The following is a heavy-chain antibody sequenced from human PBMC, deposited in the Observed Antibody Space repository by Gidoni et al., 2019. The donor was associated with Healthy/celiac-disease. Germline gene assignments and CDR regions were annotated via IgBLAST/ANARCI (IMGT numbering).Heavy chain of an antibody. D-gene: IGHD2-15*01. J-gene: IGHJ5*02. CDR2: TYYRSKWYN. V-gene: IGHV6-1*01. Sequence: QVQLQQSGPGLVKPSQTLSLTCAISGDSVSSNSAAWNWIRQSPSRGLEWLGRTYYRSKWYNDYAVSVKSRITINPDTSKNQFSLQLNSVTPEDTAVYYCARGGLGYCSGGSCKSPSWFDPWGQGTLVTVSS. CDR1: GDSVSSNSAA. CDR3: ARGGLGYCSGGSCKSPSWFDP.